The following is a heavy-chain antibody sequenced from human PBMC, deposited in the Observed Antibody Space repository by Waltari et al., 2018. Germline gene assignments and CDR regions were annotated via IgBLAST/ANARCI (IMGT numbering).Heavy chain of an antibody. Sequence: QVQLQESGPGLVKPSETLSLTCSVSGGYISTFYWNWIRQPAGKGLEWIGRIYASGTTNYSPPPHSSVPIAVETSKNQFSPKVRDVTGPDTGGIYCWGEDHWCLPPRYFDCWGRGNPVTGSS. CDR2: IYASGTT. CDR3: WGEDHWCLPPRYFDC. J-gene: IGHJ2*01. CDR1: GGYISTFY. V-gene: IGHV4-4*07. D-gene: IGHD3-16*01.